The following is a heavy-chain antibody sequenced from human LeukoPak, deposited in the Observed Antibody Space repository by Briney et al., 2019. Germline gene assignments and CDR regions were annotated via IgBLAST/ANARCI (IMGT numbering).Heavy chain of an antibody. V-gene: IGHV3-33*01. Sequence: PGRSLRLSCAASGFTFSSYGMHWVRQAPGKGLEWVAVIWYDGSNKYYADSVKGRFTISRENSKNTLYVQMNSLRADDTAVYYCARDKLGRGVITATIDYWGQGTLVTVSS. J-gene: IGHJ4*02. D-gene: IGHD3-10*01. CDR1: GFTFSSYG. CDR2: IWYDGSNK. CDR3: ARDKLGRGVITATIDY.